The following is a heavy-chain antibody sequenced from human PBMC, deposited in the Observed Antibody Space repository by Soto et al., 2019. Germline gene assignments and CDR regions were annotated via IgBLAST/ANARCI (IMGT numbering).Heavy chain of an antibody. CDR1: GYTFTSYD. Sequence: GASVKVSCKASGYTFTSYDINWVRQATGQGLEWMGWMNPNSGNTGYAQKFQGRVTMTRNTSISTAYMELSSLRSEDTAVHYCARLGYDFWSGSLMDVWGKGTTVTVSS. V-gene: IGHV1-8*01. CDR3: ARLGYDFWSGSLMDV. J-gene: IGHJ6*03. D-gene: IGHD3-3*01. CDR2: MNPNSGNT.